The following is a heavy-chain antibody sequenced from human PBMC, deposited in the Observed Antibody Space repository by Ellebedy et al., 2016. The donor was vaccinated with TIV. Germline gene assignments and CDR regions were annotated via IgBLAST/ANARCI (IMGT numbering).Heavy chain of an antibody. D-gene: IGHD4-11*01. J-gene: IGHJ4*02. CDR2: ISRSGDST. Sequence: GGSLRLSXAASGFPFSSYAMTWVRQAPGKGLDWVSVISRSGDSTWSADSVKGRFTISRDNSKNTLYLQMDSLRAEDTAVYYCAKARSTVTTPLDYWGQGTLVTVSS. V-gene: IGHV3-23*01. CDR1: GFPFSSYA. CDR3: AKARSTVTTPLDY.